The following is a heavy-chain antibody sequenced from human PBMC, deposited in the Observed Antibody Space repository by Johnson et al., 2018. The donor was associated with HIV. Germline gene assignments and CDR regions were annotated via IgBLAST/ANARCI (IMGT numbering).Heavy chain of an antibody. CDR2: ISSTRSNI. J-gene: IGHJ3*02. CDR3: ARGGGGNWKVDLDI. Sequence: QMLLVESGGGLVKPGGSLRLSCAASGFTFRDYDMSWNRQAPGKGLEWISYISSTRSNIDYVDSVKGRFTISRDNSKNTLYLQMNTLIAEDTAVYYCARGGGGNWKVDLDIWGQGTMVTVSS. D-gene: IGHD3-16*01. V-gene: IGHV3-11*04. CDR1: GFTFRDYD.